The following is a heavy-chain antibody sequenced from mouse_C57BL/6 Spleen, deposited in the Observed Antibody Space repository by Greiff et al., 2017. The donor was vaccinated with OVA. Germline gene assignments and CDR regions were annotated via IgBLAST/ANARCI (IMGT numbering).Heavy chain of an antibody. V-gene: IGHV1-64*01. CDR3: ARSAGYGNYEGFAY. J-gene: IGHJ3*01. Sequence: QVQLQQPGAELVKPGASVKLSCKASGYTFTSYWMHWVKQRPGQGLEWIGMIHPNSGSTNYNEKFKSKATLTVDKSSSTAYMQLSSLTSEDSAVYYCARSAGYGNYEGFAYWGQGTLVTVSA. CDR1: GYTFTSYW. CDR2: IHPNSGST. D-gene: IGHD2-1*01.